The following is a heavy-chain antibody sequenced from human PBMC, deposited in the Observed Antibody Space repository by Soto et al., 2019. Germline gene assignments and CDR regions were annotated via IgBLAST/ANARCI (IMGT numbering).Heavy chain of an antibody. D-gene: IGHD3-9*01. V-gene: IGHV1-58*02. Sequence: QMQLVQSGPEVKKPGTSVKVSCKASGFTFTSSAMQWVRQARGQRLEWIGWIVVGSGNTNYAQKFQERVTITRDMSTSTAYMELSSLRSEDTAVYYCAAVSSFDWLLFGVGYAFDIWGQGTMVTVSS. J-gene: IGHJ3*02. CDR1: GFTFTSSA. CDR3: AAVSSFDWLLFGVGYAFDI. CDR2: IVVGSGNT.